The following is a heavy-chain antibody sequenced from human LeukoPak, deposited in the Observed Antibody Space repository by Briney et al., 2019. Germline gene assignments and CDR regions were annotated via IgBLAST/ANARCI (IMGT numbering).Heavy chain of an antibody. V-gene: IGHV1-2*02. CDR3: AREERYCTNGVCYRHAFDI. D-gene: IGHD2-8*01. Sequence: ASVKVSCKASGYTFTGYYMHWVRQAPGQGLEWMGWINPNSGGTNYAQKFQGRVTMTRDTSISTAYMELSRLRSDDTAVYYCAREERYCTNGVCYRHAFDIWGQGTMVTVSS. CDR1: GYTFTGYY. J-gene: IGHJ3*02. CDR2: INPNSGGT.